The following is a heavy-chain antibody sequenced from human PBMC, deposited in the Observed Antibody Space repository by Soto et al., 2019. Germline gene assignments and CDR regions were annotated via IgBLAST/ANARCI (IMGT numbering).Heavy chain of an antibody. CDR3: ARVIIRFGVVIKGFDY. D-gene: IGHD3-3*01. J-gene: IGHJ4*02. Sequence: QVQLQQWGAGLLKPSETLSLTCAVYGGSFSGYYWSWIRQPPGKGLEWIGEINHSGSTNYNPSLKSRVTISVDTSKYQFSLKLSSVTAADTAVYYCARVIIRFGVVIKGFDYWGQGTLVTVSA. CDR1: GGSFSGYY. V-gene: IGHV4-34*01. CDR2: INHSGST.